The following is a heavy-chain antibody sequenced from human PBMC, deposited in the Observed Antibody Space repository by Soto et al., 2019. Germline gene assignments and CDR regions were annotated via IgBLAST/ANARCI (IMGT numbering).Heavy chain of an antibody. Sequence: QVQLVESGGGVVQPGRSLRLSCAASGFTFRNFGMHWVRQAPGKGLEWVAVISYDGTNKYYADSVKGRFTISRDNSKNTLSLQINSLRAEDTAVYYCAKAVPPFVVVTASDYWGQGTLVTVSS. D-gene: IGHD2-21*02. CDR2: ISYDGTNK. CDR1: GFTFRNFG. CDR3: AKAVPPFVVVTASDY. J-gene: IGHJ4*02. V-gene: IGHV3-30*18.